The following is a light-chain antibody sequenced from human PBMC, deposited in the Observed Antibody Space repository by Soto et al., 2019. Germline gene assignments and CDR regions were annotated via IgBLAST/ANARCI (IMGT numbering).Light chain of an antibody. CDR3: QQYNSYSPTWT. CDR1: QSISSW. J-gene: IGKJ1*01. Sequence: DIQMTQSPSTLSASVGDRVTITCRASQSISSWLAWYQQKPGKAPKLLIYKASSLESGVPSRFSGSGSGTEFTLAISSLQPDDFAPYYRQQYNSYSPTWTFGQGTKVEIK. V-gene: IGKV1-5*03. CDR2: KAS.